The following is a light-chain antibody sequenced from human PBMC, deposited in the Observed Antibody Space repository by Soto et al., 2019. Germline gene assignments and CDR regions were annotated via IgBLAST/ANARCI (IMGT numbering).Light chain of an antibody. Sequence: EIVMTQSPATLSVSPGEGVTLSCRASQGVGSNFAWYQQKPGQSPRLLIYGASTRATGVPARFSGSGSGTEFTLTTSGLQSEVFEVFYCQQYTKWWTFGQGTKVEIK. CDR1: QGVGSN. V-gene: IGKV3-15*01. CDR3: QQYTKWWT. CDR2: GAS. J-gene: IGKJ1*01.